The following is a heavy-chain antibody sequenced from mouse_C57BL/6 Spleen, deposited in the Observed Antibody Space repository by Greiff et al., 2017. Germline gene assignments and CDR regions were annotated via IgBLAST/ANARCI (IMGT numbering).Heavy chain of an antibody. CDR3: ARLDLYSNYPHYAMDY. J-gene: IGHJ4*01. Sequence: QVQLQQPGAELVKPGASVKMSCTASGYTFTSYWITWVKQRPGQGLEWIGDIYPGSGSTNYNEKFKSKATLTVDTSSSTAYMQLSSLTSEDSAVYYCARLDLYSNYPHYAMDYWGQGTSVTVSS. CDR2: IYPGSGST. V-gene: IGHV1-55*01. D-gene: IGHD2-5*01. CDR1: GYTFTSYW.